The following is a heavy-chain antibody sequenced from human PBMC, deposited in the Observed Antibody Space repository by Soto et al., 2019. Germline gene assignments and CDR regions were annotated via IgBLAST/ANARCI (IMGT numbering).Heavy chain of an antibody. V-gene: IGHV4-31*03. CDR2: IYYSGST. CDR3: ARSGRVTMVNAFDI. J-gene: IGHJ3*02. CDR1: GGSISSGGYY. Sequence: QVQLQESGPGLVKPSQTLSLTCTVSGGSISSGGYYWSWIRQHPGKGLEWIGYIYYSGSTYYNPSLKSRVTISVDTSKNQFSLKLSSVTAADTAVYYCARSGRVTMVNAFDIWGQGTMVTVSS. D-gene: IGHD3-10*01.